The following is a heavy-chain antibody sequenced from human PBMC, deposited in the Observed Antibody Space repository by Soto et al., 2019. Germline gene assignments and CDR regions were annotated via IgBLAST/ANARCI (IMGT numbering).Heavy chain of an antibody. Sequence: QLQLQESGPGLVKPSETLSLTCTVSGASITSLYYYWGWIRQPPGKGLEWIGSSYHSGSTYYAPSHMSRVAMSVDTSKNQFPLKLTSVTAADTAVYYCARREWVSSSFLDYWGQGTLVTVSS. D-gene: IGHD6-6*01. CDR1: GASITSLYYY. CDR3: ARREWVSSSFLDY. J-gene: IGHJ4*02. V-gene: IGHV4-39*01. CDR2: SYHSGST.